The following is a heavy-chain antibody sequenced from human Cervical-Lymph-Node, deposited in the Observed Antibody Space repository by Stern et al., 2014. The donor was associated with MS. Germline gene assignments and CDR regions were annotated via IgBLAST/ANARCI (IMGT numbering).Heavy chain of an antibody. D-gene: IGHD3-16*01. Sequence: QVQLVESGAEVKKPGASVKVSCKASGYTFTGYYMHWVRQAPGQGLEWMGWINPNSGGTNYAQKFQGRVTMTRDTSISTAYMELSRLRSDDTAVYYCARRWGSSSSFSLRFDPWGQGTLVTVSS. CDR1: GYTFTGYY. J-gene: IGHJ5*02. CDR3: ARRWGSSSSFSLRFDP. V-gene: IGHV1-2*02. CDR2: INPNSGGT.